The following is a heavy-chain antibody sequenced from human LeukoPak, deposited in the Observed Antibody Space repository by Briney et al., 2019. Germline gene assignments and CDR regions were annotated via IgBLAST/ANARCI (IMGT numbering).Heavy chain of an antibody. V-gene: IGHV1-69*13. J-gene: IGHJ5*02. Sequence: SVKVSCKASGGTFSSYAISWVRQAPGQGLEWMGGIIPIFGTANYAQKFQGRVTITADESTSTAYMELSSLRSEDTAVYYCARVKDHDSSGYYSRWFDPWGQGTLVTVSS. CDR1: GGTFSSYA. D-gene: IGHD3-22*01. CDR2: IIPIFGTA. CDR3: ARVKDHDSSGYYSRWFDP.